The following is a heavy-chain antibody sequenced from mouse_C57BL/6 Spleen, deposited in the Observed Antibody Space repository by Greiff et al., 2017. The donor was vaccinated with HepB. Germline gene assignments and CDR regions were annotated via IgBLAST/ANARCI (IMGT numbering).Heavy chain of an antibody. Sequence: VQLQQPGAELVKPGASVKMSCKASGYTFTSYWITWVKQRPGQGLEWIGDIYPGSGSTNYNEKFKSKATLTVDTSSSTAYMQLSSLTSEDSAVYYCARYPSAYYSNYNFDYWGQGTTLTVSS. CDR1: GYTFTSYW. D-gene: IGHD2-5*01. V-gene: IGHV1-55*01. CDR3: ARYPSAYYSNYNFDY. CDR2: IYPGSGST. J-gene: IGHJ2*01.